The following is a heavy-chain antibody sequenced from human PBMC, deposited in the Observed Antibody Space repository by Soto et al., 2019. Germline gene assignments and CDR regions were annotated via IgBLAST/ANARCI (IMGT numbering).Heavy chain of an antibody. D-gene: IGHD2-2*01. CDR1: GYTFTGSS. CDR3: ASNIVVAPAATPYDYGMDV. J-gene: IGHJ6*02. V-gene: IGHV1-69*06. Sequence: QVQLVQSGAEVKKPGASVNVSCEASGYTFTGSSIHWVRQAPGQGLEWMGGIIPIFGTANYAQKFQGRVTITADKSTSKAYTELSSLRSEDTAVYYCASNIVVAPAATPYDYGMDVWGQGTTVTVAS. CDR2: IIPIFGTA.